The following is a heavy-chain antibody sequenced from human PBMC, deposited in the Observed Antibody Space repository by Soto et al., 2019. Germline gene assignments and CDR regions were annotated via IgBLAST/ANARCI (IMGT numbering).Heavy chain of an antibody. Sequence: LSLTCTVSGGSISSDDYYWSWIRQAPGRGLEWIGYIHSSGSIYYNPSLKSRATMSIDTAGNQFSLKVSSVTVADTAVYYCARDLDGLHDDTSGPFPRPGWGQGTLVTVSS. V-gene: IGHV4-30-4*01. CDR1: GGSISSDDYY. D-gene: IGHD3-22*01. J-gene: IGHJ1*01. CDR2: IHSSGSI. CDR3: ARDLDGLHDDTSGPFPRPG.